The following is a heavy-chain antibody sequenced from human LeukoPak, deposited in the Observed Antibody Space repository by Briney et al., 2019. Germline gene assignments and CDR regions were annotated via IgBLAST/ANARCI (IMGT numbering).Heavy chain of an antibody. J-gene: IGHJ5*02. CDR1: GGSISSSSYY. CDR2: IYYSGST. Sequence: SETLSLTCTVSGGSISSSSYYWGWIRQPPGKGLEWIGSIYYSGSTYYNPSLKSRVTISVDTSKNQFSLKLSSVTAADTAVYYCARGWFGEFGPYNWFDPWGQGTLVTGSS. CDR3: ARGWFGEFGPYNWFDP. V-gene: IGHV4-39*07. D-gene: IGHD3-10*01.